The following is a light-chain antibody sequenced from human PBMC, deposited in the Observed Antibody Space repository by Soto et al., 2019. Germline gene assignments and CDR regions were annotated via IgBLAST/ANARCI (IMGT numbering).Light chain of an antibody. CDR2: DVS. V-gene: IGKV3-20*01. J-gene: IGKJ1*01. Sequence: EIVMTQSPATLSVSPGERATLSCRSSQSVSSNYLAWYQQKPDQAPRLVIYDVSGRATGIPDRFSGSGSGTDFTLTISRLEPEDFAVYYCQQYGSSPTFGQGTKVEIK. CDR1: QSVSSNY. CDR3: QQYGSSPT.